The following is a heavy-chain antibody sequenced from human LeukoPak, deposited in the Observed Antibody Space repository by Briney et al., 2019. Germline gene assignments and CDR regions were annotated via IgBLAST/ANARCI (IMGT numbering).Heavy chain of an antibody. J-gene: IGHJ4*02. CDR3: SRSYHSTSWYYFDL. D-gene: IGHD2-2*01. Sequence: ASVKVSCKASGYTFTSYDINWVRQATGQGLEWMGWISIGDGNSHYGEKFQDRVSMTRDIESNTAFLELRRLRSDDTAVYFCSRSYHSTSWYYFDLWGQGTLVTVSS. CDR2: ISIGDGNS. V-gene: IGHV1-18*01. CDR1: GYTFTSYD.